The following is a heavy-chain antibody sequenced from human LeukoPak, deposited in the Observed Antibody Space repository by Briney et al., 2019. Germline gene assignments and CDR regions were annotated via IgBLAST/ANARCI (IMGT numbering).Heavy chain of an antibody. CDR1: GYTFTSYD. CDR3: AKEHTGYYYDSSGYYSPERSFQH. Sequence: ASVKVSCKASGYTFTSYDINWVRPATGQGLEWMGWMNPNSGNTGYAQKFQGRVTMTRNTSISTAYMELSSLRSEDTAVYYCAKEHTGYYYDSSGYYSPERSFQHWGQGTLVTVSS. J-gene: IGHJ1*01. V-gene: IGHV1-8*01. CDR2: MNPNSGNT. D-gene: IGHD3-22*01.